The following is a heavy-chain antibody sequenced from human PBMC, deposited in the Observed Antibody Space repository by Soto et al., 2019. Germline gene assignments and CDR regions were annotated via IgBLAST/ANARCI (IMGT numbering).Heavy chain of an antibody. CDR1: GFSLTTSGEA. D-gene: IGHD3-10*01. J-gene: IGHJ5*02. CDR3: AHSTPHSSGSGIEFKWHFDP. V-gene: IGHV2-5*01. CDR2: IFWNDEK. Sequence: QITLKESGPTVVKPTQSLTLTCTFSGFSLTTSGEAVGWVRQPPGKALEWLALIFWNDEKRYSPSLKTRLTITGDTSKNQVVLTMTDMDPVDTATYYCAHSTPHSSGSGIEFKWHFDPWGQGTLVTVSS.